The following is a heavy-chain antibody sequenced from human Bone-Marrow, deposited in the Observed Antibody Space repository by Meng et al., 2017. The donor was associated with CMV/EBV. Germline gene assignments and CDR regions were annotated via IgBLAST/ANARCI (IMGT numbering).Heavy chain of an antibody. CDR1: GFTFSSYG. V-gene: IGHV3-30*02. J-gene: IGHJ4*02. Sequence: GESLKISCAASGFTFSSYGMHWVRQAPGKGLEWVAFIRYDGSNKYYADSVKGRFTISRDNSKNTLYLQMNSLRAEDTAVYYWAKEPVNYWGQGTLVTVSS. CDR2: IRYDGSNK. CDR3: AKEPVNY. D-gene: IGHD4-11*01.